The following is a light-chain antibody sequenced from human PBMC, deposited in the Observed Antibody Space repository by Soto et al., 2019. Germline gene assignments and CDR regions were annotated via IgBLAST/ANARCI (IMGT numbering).Light chain of an antibody. J-gene: IGKJ5*01. Sequence: DIQMTQSPSSLSASVGDRVTITCQASQDISNYLNWYQQKPGKAPKLLIYDASNLETGVPSRFSGSGSVTDFTFTISSLQPEDIATYYCQQYDNLITFGQGTRQEIK. CDR2: DAS. CDR3: QQYDNLIT. V-gene: IGKV1-33*01. CDR1: QDISNY.